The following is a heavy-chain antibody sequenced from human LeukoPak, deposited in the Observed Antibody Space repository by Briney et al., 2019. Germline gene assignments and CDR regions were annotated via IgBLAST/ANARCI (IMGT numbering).Heavy chain of an antibody. D-gene: IGHD1-26*01. CDR3: ARDCIVGATRATWFDP. CDR1: GYTFTSYD. Sequence: GASVKVSCKASGYTFTSYDINWVRQATGQGLEWMGWMNPNSGNTGYAQKFQGRATMTRNTSISTAYMELSSLRSEDTAVYYCARDCIVGATRATWFDPWGQGTLVTVSS. J-gene: IGHJ5*02. CDR2: MNPNSGNT. V-gene: IGHV1-8*01.